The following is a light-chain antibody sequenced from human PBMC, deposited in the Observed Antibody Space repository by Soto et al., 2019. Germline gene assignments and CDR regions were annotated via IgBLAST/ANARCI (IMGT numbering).Light chain of an antibody. CDR1: STDFGGYKY. J-gene: IGLJ3*02. V-gene: IGLV2-11*01. CDR2: DVS. CDR3: CSYAGGWV. Sequence: QSALTQPRSVSGSPGQSVSISCAGTSTDFGGYKYVSWYQQHPGKAPKLMIFDVSDRPSGVPDRFSGSKSGNTASLSISGLQPEDEADYFYCSYAGGWVFGGGTKLTVL.